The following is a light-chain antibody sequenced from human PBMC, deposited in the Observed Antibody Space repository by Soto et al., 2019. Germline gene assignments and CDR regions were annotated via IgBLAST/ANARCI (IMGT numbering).Light chain of an antibody. J-gene: IGLJ1*01. CDR3: AAWDDSLSGLGV. Sequence: QSVLTQPPSASGTPGQRVTISCSGSSSNIGSNYVYWYQQLPGTAPKLLIYSNNQRPSGVPDRFSGSKSGTSASLAISGLRSEDEADYYCAAWDDSLSGLGVFGTGTKVTVL. V-gene: IGLV1-47*02. CDR1: SSNIGSNY. CDR2: SNN.